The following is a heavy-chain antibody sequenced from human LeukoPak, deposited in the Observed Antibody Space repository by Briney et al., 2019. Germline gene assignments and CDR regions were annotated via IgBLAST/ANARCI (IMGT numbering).Heavy chain of an antibody. D-gene: IGHD2-2*01. V-gene: IGHV1-46*01. CDR2: INPSGGST. J-gene: IGHJ6*02. CDR1: GYTFTSYY. Sequence: ASVKVSRKASGYTFTSYYMHWVRQAPGQGLERMGIINPSGGSTSYAQKFQGRVTMTRDTSTRTVYMELSSLRSEDTAVYYCAREGVVPAAQGDLYGMDVCGQGTTVTVS. CDR3: AREGVVPAAQGDLYGMDV.